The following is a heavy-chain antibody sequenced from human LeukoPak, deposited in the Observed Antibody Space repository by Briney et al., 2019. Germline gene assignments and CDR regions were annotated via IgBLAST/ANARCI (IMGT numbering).Heavy chain of an antibody. Sequence: PSETLSLTCTVSGGSISSYYWSWIRQPPGKGLEWIGYIYYSGSTYYNPSLKSRVTISVDTSKNQFSLKLSSVTAADTAVYYCAREIVVVPAAIDYWGQGTLVTVSS. CDR1: GGSISSYY. CDR3: AREIVVVPAAIDY. CDR2: IYYSGST. V-gene: IGHV4-59*06. J-gene: IGHJ4*02. D-gene: IGHD2-2*01.